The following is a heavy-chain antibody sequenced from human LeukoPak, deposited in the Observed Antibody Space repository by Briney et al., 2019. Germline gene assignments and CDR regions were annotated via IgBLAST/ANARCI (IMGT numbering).Heavy chain of an antibody. Sequence: GGSLRLSCVASGFTFSNYVMSWVRQAPGKGLEWVSLISRNSENTYYADSVKGRFTISRDDSKNTLYLQMNSLRAEDTAVYYCARDLRTPSDTNIAIDYWGQGTLVTVSS. D-gene: IGHD4-23*01. CDR1: GFTFSNYV. J-gene: IGHJ4*02. V-gene: IGHV3-23*01. CDR3: ARDLRTPSDTNIAIDY. CDR2: ISRNSENT.